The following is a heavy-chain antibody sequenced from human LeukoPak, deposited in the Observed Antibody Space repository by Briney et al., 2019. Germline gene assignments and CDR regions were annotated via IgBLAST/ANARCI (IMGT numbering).Heavy chain of an antibody. V-gene: IGHV3-30-3*01. Sequence: PGRSLRLSCAASGFTFSSYAMHWVRQAPGKGLEWVAVISYDGSNKYYADSVKGRFTISRDNSKNTLYLQMNSLRAEDTAVYFCARQVAAAGTGYFDYWGQGTLVTVSS. CDR1: GFTFSSYA. CDR2: ISYDGSNK. D-gene: IGHD6-13*01. J-gene: IGHJ4*02. CDR3: ARQVAAAGTGYFDY.